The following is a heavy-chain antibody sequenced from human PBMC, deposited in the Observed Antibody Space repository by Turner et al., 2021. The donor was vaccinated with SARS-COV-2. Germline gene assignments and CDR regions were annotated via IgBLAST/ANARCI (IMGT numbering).Heavy chain of an antibody. D-gene: IGHD3-10*01. J-gene: IGHJ6*02. CDR2: ISSTSYYI. CDR3: ASLRAQAGITSKFMDV. CDR1: GFTFSDYY. Sequence: QVQLVESGGGLVKPGGSLRLSCEASGFTFSDYYMSWIRQAPGKGLEWVSYISSTSYYIKYADSVKGRFTISRDNAKNSLYLQMNSLSAEDTSVYYCASLRAQAGITSKFMDVWGQGTTVTVSS. V-gene: IGHV3-11*06.